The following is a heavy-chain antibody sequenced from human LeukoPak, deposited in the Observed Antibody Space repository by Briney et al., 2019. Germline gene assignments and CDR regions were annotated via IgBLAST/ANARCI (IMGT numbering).Heavy chain of an antibody. J-gene: IGHJ4*02. CDR1: GFTFSSYA. D-gene: IGHD2-21*02. V-gene: IGHV3-30*04. CDR3: ARDSDIVVVTGLDY. Sequence: GRSLRLSCAASGFTFSSYAMHWVRQAPGKGLEWVAVISYVGSNKYYADSVKGRFTISRDNSKNTLYLQMNSLRAEDTAVYYCARDSDIVVVTGLDYWGQGTLVTVSS. CDR2: ISYVGSNK.